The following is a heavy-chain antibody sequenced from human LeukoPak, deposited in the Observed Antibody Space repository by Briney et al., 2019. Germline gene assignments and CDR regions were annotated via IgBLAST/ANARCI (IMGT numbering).Heavy chain of an antibody. CDR1: GGSISSTSFY. CDR2: IYFTGTT. V-gene: IGHV4-39*01. Sequence: PSETLSLTCTVSGGSISSTSFYWVWIRQPPGKGLDWLGTIYFTGTTYYNPSLNSRVTISVDTSNNRFSLKVSSVTAADTAVYYCARRIVGDYFDSWGHGTLLTVSS. CDR3: ARRIVGDYFDS. J-gene: IGHJ4*01. D-gene: IGHD1-26*01.